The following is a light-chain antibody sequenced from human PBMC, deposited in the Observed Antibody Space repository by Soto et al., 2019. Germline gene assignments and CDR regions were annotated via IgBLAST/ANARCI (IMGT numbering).Light chain of an antibody. CDR3: QQYENLPT. J-gene: IGKJ5*01. CDR1: QSISTY. V-gene: IGKV1-33*01. CDR2: DAS. Sequence: DIQMTQSPSSLSTSVEDRVTFTCRASQSISTYLNWYEQKPGRAPKLLIYDASNLEAGVPSRFRGSGSGTDFTFTISRLQPEDIATYYCQQYENLPTFGQGTRLE.